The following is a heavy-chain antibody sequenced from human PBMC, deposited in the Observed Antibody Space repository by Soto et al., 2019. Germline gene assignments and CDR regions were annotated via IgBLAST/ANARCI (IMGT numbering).Heavy chain of an antibody. D-gene: IGHD3-16*01. V-gene: IGHV1-69*05. Sequence: QVQLVQSGAEVKKPGSSVRVSCKASGATLNTFINYGITWVRQAPGQGLEWMGGIIPVFGAAIHAQKCQGRVTNSSDESTRTANMELSSLRSEDTAVYYCARGAVKKILVLMYDALEIWGQGTMVTVSS. CDR2: IIPVFGAA. J-gene: IGHJ3*02. CDR3: ARGAVKKILVLMYDALEI. CDR1: GATLNTFINYG.